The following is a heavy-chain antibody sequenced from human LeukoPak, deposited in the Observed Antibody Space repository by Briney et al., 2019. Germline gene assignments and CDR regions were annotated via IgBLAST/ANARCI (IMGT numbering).Heavy chain of an antibody. J-gene: IGHJ5*01. V-gene: IGHV4-30-4*01. CDR3: ARAARGSGWSWFWFYS. CDR2: IYYSGST. D-gene: IGHD6-19*01. CDR1: GGSISSGDYY. Sequence: PSETLSLTCTVSGGSISSGDYYWSWIRQPPGKGLEWIGYIYYSGSTYYNPSLKSRVTISVDTSKNQFSLKLSSVTAADTAVYYCARAARGSGWSWFWFYSWGQGTLVTVSS.